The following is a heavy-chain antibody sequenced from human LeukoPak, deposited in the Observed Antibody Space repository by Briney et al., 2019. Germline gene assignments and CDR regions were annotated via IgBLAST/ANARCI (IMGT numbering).Heavy chain of an antibody. V-gene: IGHV1-18*01. CDR3: ARDQVDGYNFDY. J-gene: IGHJ4*02. CDR2: ISAYNGNT. D-gene: IGHD5-24*01. Sequence: ASVKLSCKASGYTFTSYGISWVRQAPGQGLEWMGWISAYNGNTNYAQKLQGRVTMTTDTTTSTAYMELRSLRSDDTAVYYCARDQVDGYNFDYWGQGTLVSVSS. CDR1: GYTFTSYG.